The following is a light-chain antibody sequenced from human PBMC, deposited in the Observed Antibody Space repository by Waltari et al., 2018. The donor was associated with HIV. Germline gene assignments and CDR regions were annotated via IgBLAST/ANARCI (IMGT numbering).Light chain of an antibody. Sequence: QSALTQPPSASGSPGQSVTISCTGTYSDVGSSNFVSWYQQHPGKAPKLFIFEVNRRPSGVPDRFSGSKSGNTASLTGSGLQSDDEADYYCASYAGSNNRVVFGGGTKLTVL. CDR1: YSDVGSSNF. CDR3: ASYAGSNNRVV. V-gene: IGLV2-8*01. CDR2: EVN. J-gene: IGLJ2*01.